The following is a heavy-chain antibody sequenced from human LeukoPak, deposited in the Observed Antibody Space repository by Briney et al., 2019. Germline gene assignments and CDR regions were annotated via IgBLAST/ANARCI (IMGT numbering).Heavy chain of an antibody. D-gene: IGHD1-26*01. CDR2: IYYSGST. Sequence: SETLSLTCTVSGGSISSYYWSWIRQPPGKGLEWIGYIYYSGSTNYNPSLKSRVTISVDTSKNQFSLKLSSVTAADMAVYYCARSVVGATSRDAFDIWGQGTMVTVSS. V-gene: IGHV4-59*01. J-gene: IGHJ3*02. CDR3: ARSVVGATSRDAFDI. CDR1: GGSISSYY.